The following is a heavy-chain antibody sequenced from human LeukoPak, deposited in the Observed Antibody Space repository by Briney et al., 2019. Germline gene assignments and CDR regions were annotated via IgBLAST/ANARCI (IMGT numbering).Heavy chain of an antibody. CDR1: GYTLTELS. J-gene: IGHJ1*01. D-gene: IGHD2-2*01. CDR3: CSSTSCSPEYFQH. CDR2: FDPEDGET. V-gene: IGHV1-24*01. Sequence: ASVKVSCKVSGYTLTELSMHWVRQAPGKGLEWMGGFDPEDGETIYAQKFQGRVTMTEDTSTDTAYMELSSLRSEDCAPVGYCSSTSCSPEYFQHWGQGALVTVSS.